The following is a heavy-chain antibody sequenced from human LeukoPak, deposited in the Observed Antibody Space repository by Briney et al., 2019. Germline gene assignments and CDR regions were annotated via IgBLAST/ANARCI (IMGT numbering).Heavy chain of an antibody. CDR3: ARAGGYFGSGSSFDY. CDR2: ISSSSGTI. V-gene: IGHV3-48*01. J-gene: IGHJ4*02. D-gene: IGHD3-10*01. CDR1: GFTFSSYS. Sequence: HSGGSLRLSCAASGFTFSSYSMNWVRQAPGKGLEWVSYISSSSGTIYYADSVKGRFTISRDNAKNSLYLQMNSLRAEDTAVYSCARAGGYFGSGSSFDYWGQGTLVTVSS.